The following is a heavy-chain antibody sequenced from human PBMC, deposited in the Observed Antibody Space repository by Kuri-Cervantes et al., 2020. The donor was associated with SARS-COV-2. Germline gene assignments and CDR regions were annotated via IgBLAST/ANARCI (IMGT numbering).Heavy chain of an antibody. D-gene: IGHD3-3*01. Sequence: GESLKISCAATGFTFSRYAMHWVRQAPGKGLEYVSAISSNGGSTYYANSVKGRFTISRDNSKNTLYLQMNSLRAEDTAVYYCAKIFGVVIGYFDYWGQGTLVT. V-gene: IGHV3-64*01. CDR2: ISSNGGST. J-gene: IGHJ4*02. CDR1: GFTFSRYA. CDR3: AKIFGVVIGYFDY.